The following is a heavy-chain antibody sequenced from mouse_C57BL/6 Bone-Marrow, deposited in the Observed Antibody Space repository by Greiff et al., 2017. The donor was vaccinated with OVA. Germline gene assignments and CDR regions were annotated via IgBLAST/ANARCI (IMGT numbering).Heavy chain of an antibody. D-gene: IGHD2-4*01. J-gene: IGHJ3*01. CDR1: GYTFTSYW. Sequence: EVQVVESGTVLARPGASVKMSCKTSGYTFTSYWMHWVKQRPGQGLEWIGAIYPGNSDTSYNQKFKGKAKLTAVTSASTAYMELSSLTNEDSAVYYCTRSDYDVAWFAYWGQGTLVTVSA. V-gene: IGHV1-5*01. CDR3: TRSDYDVAWFAY. CDR2: IYPGNSDT.